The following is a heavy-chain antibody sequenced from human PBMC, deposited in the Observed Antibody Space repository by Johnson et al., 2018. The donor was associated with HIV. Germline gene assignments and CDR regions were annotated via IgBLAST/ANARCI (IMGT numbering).Heavy chain of an antibody. V-gene: IGHV3-13*01. CDR2: IGTAGDT. D-gene: IGHD3-16*01. CDR1: GFTFSSYA. J-gene: IGHJ3*02. Sequence: VQLVESGGGLVQPGGSLRLSCAASGFTFSSYAMSWVRQAPGKGLEWVSAIGTAGDTYYPGSVKGRFTISRENAKNSLYLQMNSLRAGDTAVYYCARAGGGHLAFDIWGQGTMVTVSS. CDR3: ARAGGGHLAFDI.